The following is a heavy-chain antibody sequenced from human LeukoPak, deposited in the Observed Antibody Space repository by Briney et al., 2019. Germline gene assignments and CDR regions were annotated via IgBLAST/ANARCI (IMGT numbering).Heavy chain of an antibody. CDR3: ARGYYDYGDYFDY. CDR2: IKQDGSEK. V-gene: IGHV3-7*01. Sequence: GGSLRLSCAASGFTFSSYWMSWVRQAPGKGLEWVANIKQDGSEKYYVDSVKGRFTISRDNAKNSLYLQMNSLRAEDTAVCYCARGYYDYGDYFDYWGQGTLVTVSS. CDR1: GFTFSSYW. D-gene: IGHD3-16*01. J-gene: IGHJ4*02.